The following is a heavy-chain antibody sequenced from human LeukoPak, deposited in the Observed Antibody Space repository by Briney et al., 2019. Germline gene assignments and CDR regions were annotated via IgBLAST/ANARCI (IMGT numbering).Heavy chain of an antibody. Sequence: ASVKVSCKASGGTFSSYAISWVRQAPGQGLEWMGGIIPIFGTANYAQKFQGRVTITADESTSTAYMELSSLRSEDTAVYYCARAKSDDIVVVPAARVGYYYMDVWAKGPRSPSP. V-gene: IGHV1-69*13. D-gene: IGHD2-2*01. CDR1: GGTFSSYA. J-gene: IGHJ6*03. CDR3: ARAKSDDIVVVPAARVGYYYMDV. CDR2: IIPIFGTA.